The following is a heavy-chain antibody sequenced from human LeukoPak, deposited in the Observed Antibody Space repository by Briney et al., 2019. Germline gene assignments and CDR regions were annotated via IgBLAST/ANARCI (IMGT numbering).Heavy chain of an antibody. CDR1: GSTFTSYY. Sequence: ASVKVSCKASGSTFTSYYMYWVRQAHGQGLEWMGIINISGGSTCYAQKCQCRVTITAYEATSTAYMELSSLISEDTAVYYGARGISVSGSWLNYYYYMDVWGKGTTVTISS. CDR3: ARGISVSGSWLNYYYYMDV. CDR2: INISGGST. D-gene: IGHD3-10*01. V-gene: IGHV1-46*01. J-gene: IGHJ6*03.